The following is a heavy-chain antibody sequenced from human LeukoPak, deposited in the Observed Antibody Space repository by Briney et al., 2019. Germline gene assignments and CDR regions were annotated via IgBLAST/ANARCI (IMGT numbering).Heavy chain of an antibody. D-gene: IGHD3-16*01. Sequence: PGRSLRLSCAASGFMFSRLGMQWVRQAPGEGLEWVAMIWHDGSVEEYADSVKGRFTISRDNSQNTLYLQMNSLRDDVTAVYYCAKEGDQFRGYLDAWGKGTTVTVSS. CDR3: AKEGDQFRGYLDA. CDR1: GFMFSRLG. CDR2: IWHDGSVE. V-gene: IGHV3-33*06. J-gene: IGHJ6*03.